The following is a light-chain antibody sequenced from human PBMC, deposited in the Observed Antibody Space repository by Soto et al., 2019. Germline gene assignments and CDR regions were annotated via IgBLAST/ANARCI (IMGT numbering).Light chain of an antibody. V-gene: IGKV1-39*01. Sequence: DIQLTLSPSSLSASLRYSLTITFHVSQSISSHLHWYQQKPGKAPELLIYAASSLQSGVPSRFSGSGSGTDFTLTIGSLQPEDSATYYCQHSYSTPSTFGGGTKVDIK. J-gene: IGKJ4*01. CDR3: QHSYSTPST. CDR2: AAS. CDR1: QSISSH.